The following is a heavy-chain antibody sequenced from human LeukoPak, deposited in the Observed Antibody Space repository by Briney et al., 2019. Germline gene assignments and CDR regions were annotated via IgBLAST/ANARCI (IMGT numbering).Heavy chain of an antibody. CDR3: ASTPGSGSSYAFDI. V-gene: IGHV3-11*03. J-gene: IGHJ3*02. CDR1: GFTFSDYY. Sequence: KPGGSLRLSCAASGFTFSDYYMTWIRQAPGKGLEWVSYISSSSSYTNYADSVKGRFTISRDNAKNSLYLQMNSLRAEDTAVYYCASTPGSGSSYAFDIWGQGTMVTVSS. D-gene: IGHD1-26*01. CDR2: ISSSSSYT.